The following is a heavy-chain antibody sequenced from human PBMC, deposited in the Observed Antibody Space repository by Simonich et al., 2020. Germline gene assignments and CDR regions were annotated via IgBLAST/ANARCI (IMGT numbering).Heavy chain of an antibody. CDR1: GYTFTGYY. D-gene: IGHD7-27*01. CDR2: INPNSGGK. V-gene: IGHV1-2*02. Sequence: QVQLVQSGAEVKKPGASVKVSCKASGYTFTGYYMHWVRQAPGQGLEGCGGINPNSGGKNYAQKLPGRVTMTRDTSISTAYMELSRLRSDDTAVYYWARGALTGDYYYMDVWGKGTTVTVSS. CDR3: ARGALTGDYYYMDV. J-gene: IGHJ6*03.